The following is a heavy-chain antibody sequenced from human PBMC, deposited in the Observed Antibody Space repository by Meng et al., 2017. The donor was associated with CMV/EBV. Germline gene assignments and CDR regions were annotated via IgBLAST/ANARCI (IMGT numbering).Heavy chain of an antibody. D-gene: IGHD2-2*01. CDR3: ARFGRGTSCYDY. CDR1: GGSISSSSYY. CDR2: IYYSGST. Sequence: GSLRLSCTVSGGSISSSSYYWGWIRQPPGKGLEWIGSIYYSGSTYYNPSLKSRVTISVDTSKNQFSLKLSSMTAADTAVYYCARFGRGTSCYDYWGQGTLVTVSS. V-gene: IGHV4-39*07. J-gene: IGHJ4*02.